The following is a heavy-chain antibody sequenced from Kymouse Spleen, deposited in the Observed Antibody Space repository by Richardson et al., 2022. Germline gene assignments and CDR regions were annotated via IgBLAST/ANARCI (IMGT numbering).Heavy chain of an antibody. J-gene: IGHJ4*02. CDR1: GFTFSSYG. Sequence: QVQLVESGGGVVQPGRSLRLSCAASGFTFSSYGMHWVRQAPGKGLEWVAVISYDGSNKYYADSVKGRFTISRDNSKNTLYLQMNSLRAEDTAVYYCAKDRGSSGWYGFDYWGQGTLVTVSS. V-gene: IGHV3-30*18. CDR3: AKDRGSSGWYGFDY. CDR2: ISYDGSNK. D-gene: IGHD6-19*01.